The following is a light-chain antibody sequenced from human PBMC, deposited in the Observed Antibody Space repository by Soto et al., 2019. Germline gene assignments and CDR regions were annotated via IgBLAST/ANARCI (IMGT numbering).Light chain of an antibody. J-gene: IGLJ1*01. CDR1: SSDVGGYNY. CDR2: EAS. V-gene: IGLV2-14*01. Sequence: QSALTQATGVSGTPGQSITISCTGTSSDVGGYNYVSWYQQHPGKAPKLMIYEASYRPSGVSDRFSGSKSGNTASLTITGLQAEDEADYYCSSYTSSSTLDSVFGTGTKVTVL. CDR3: SSYTSSSTLDSV.